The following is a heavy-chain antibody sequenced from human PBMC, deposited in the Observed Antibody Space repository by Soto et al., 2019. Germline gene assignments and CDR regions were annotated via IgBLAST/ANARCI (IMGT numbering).Heavy chain of an antibody. CDR3: ARAHYLDV. CDR1: GVCCSTYW. Sequence: GGSLRLSCAASGVCCSTYWMHWVRQAPGKGLVWVSRIKSDGSSTTYADSVKGRFTISRDNAKNTLFLQMNSLRAEDTAVYYCARAHYLDVWGKGTTVPVSS. CDR2: IKSDGSST. J-gene: IGHJ6*03. V-gene: IGHV3-74*01.